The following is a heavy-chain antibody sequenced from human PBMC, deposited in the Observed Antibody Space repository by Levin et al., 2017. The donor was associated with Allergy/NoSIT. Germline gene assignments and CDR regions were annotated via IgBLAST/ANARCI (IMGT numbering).Heavy chain of an antibody. CDR1: GGSFSGYY. D-gene: IGHD3-16*01. J-gene: IGHJ6*03. V-gene: IGHV4-34*01. Sequence: SETLSLTCAIYGGSFSGYYWSWIRQPPGKGLEWIGEINHSGHTNSNPSLTSRVTMSVDTSKNQFSLRLTSVSAADTAVYCCARRGHMDVWGEGTTVTVSS. CDR2: INHSGHT. CDR3: ARRGHMDV.